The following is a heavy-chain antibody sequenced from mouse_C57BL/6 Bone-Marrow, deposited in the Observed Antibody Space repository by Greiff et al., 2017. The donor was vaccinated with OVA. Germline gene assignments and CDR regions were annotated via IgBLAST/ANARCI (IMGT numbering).Heavy chain of an antibody. CDR1: GFSLTSYG. J-gene: IGHJ4*01. CDR2: IWRGGST. D-gene: IGHD2-4*01. CDR3: AKRGGDYGGDAMDY. Sequence: VQLQQSGPGLVQPSQSLSITCTVSGFSLTSYGVHWVRQSPGKGLEWLGVIWRGGSTDYNAAFMSRLSITKDNSKSQVFFKMNSLQADDTAIYYCAKRGGDYGGDAMDYWGQGTSVTVSS. V-gene: IGHV2-5*01.